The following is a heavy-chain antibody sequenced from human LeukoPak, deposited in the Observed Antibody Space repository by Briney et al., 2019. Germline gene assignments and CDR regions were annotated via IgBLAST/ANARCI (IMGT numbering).Heavy chain of an antibody. D-gene: IGHD5-18*01. V-gene: IGHV5-51*01. Sequence: GESLKISCKGSGYSFTSYWIGWVRQMPGKGLEWMGIIYPGDSDTRYSPSFQGQVTISADKSISTAYLQWSSLKASDTATYYCARYVQLWPDAFDIWGQGTMVTVSS. CDR1: GYSFTSYW. J-gene: IGHJ3*02. CDR3: ARYVQLWPDAFDI. CDR2: IYPGDSDT.